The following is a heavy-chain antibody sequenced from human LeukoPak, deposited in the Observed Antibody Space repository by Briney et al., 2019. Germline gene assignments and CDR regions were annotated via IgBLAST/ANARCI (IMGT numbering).Heavy chain of an antibody. CDR1: GYSFTSYW. CDR3: ARSTGIARGYFDY. V-gene: IGHV5-51*01. D-gene: IGHD6-13*01. J-gene: IGHJ4*02. Sequence: GESLKISCKGSGYSFTSYWIGWVRQMPGKGLECMGFIYPGDSDTRYSPSFQGQVTISADKSISTAYLQWSSLKASDTAMYYCARSTGIARGYFDYWGQGTLVTVSS. CDR2: IYPGDSDT.